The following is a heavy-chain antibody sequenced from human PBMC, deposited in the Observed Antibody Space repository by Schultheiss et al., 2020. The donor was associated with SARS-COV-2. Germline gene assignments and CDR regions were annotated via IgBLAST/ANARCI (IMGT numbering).Heavy chain of an antibody. J-gene: IGHJ6*02. CDR1: GFTFSSYW. CDR3: AKPHNIAQKSTGVVVVIASLNRYYYYGMDV. D-gene: IGHD2-21*01. CDR2: INSDGSST. V-gene: IGHV3-74*01. Sequence: GGSLRLSCAASGFTFSSYWMHWVRQAPGKGLVWVSRINSDGSSTSYADSVKGRFTISRDNAKNTLFLQMNSLRAEDTAVYYCAKPHNIAQKSTGVVVVIASLNRYYYYGMDVWGQGTTVTVSS.